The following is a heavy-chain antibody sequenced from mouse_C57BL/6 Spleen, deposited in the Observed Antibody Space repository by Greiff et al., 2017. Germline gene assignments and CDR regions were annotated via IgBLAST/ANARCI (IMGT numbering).Heavy chain of an antibody. CDR1: GYSITSGYY. CDR3: ARDRYDYDGFDY. Sequence: DVKLQESGPGLVKPSQSLSLTCSVTGYSITSGYYWNWIRQFPGNKLEWMGYISYDGSNNYNPSLKNRISITRDTSKNQFFLKLNSVTTEDTATYYCARDRYDYDGFDYWGQGTTLTVSS. V-gene: IGHV3-6*01. CDR2: ISYDGSN. J-gene: IGHJ2*01. D-gene: IGHD2-4*01.